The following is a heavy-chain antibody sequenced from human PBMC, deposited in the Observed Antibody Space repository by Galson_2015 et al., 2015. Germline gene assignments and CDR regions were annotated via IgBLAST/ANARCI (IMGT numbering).Heavy chain of an antibody. J-gene: IGHJ4*02. CDR3: ARARHINWSYGYDDS. Sequence: QSGAEVKKPGASVKVSCKTSGYPFTSYGISWVRQAPGQGLEWMGWISGYSGNTDYAQEVQGRVTMTTDTSTSTAYMEVRSLRPDDTAVYYFARARHINWSYGYDDSWGQGTLVTASS. CDR2: ISGYSGNT. D-gene: IGHD1-7*01. V-gene: IGHV1-18*04. CDR1: GYPFTSYG.